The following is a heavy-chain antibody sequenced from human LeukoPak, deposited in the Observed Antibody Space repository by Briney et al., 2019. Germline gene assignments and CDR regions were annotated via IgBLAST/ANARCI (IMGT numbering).Heavy chain of an antibody. Sequence: SQTLSLTCTVSGGSISSGGYYWSWIRQPPGKGLEWIGYIYHSGSTNYNPSLKSRVTISVDKSKNQFSLKLSSVTAADTAVYYCARGNSSSWYLGRGVHPDYWGQGTLVTVSS. J-gene: IGHJ4*02. CDR1: GGSISSGGYY. V-gene: IGHV4-30-2*01. D-gene: IGHD6-13*01. CDR2: IYHSGST. CDR3: ARGNSSSWYLGRGVHPDY.